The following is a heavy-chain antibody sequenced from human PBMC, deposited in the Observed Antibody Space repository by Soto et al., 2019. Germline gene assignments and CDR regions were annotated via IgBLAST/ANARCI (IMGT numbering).Heavy chain of an antibody. D-gene: IGHD6-13*01. CDR3: ARGFGQQLPPWFDP. V-gene: IGHV4-31*03. Sequence: SETLSLTCTVSGGSISSGGYYWSWVRQHPGKGLEWIGYIYYSGSTYYNPSLKSRFTISVDTSKNQFSLKLSSVTAADMAVFYCARGFGQQLPPWFDPWGQGTLVTVSS. CDR1: GGSISSGGYY. J-gene: IGHJ5*02. CDR2: IYYSGST.